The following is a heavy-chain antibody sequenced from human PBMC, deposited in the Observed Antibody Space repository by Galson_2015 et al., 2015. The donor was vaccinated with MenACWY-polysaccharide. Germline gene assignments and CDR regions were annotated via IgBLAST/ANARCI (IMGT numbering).Heavy chain of an antibody. CDR1: GYTFTSYY. Sequence: QSGAEVKKPGESLKISCKASGYTFTSYYMHWVRQAPGQGLEWMGIINPSGGSTSYAQKFQGRVTMTRDTSTSTVYMELSSLRSEDTAVYYCARAEYSSSLGGCNFDYWGQGTLVTVSS. D-gene: IGHD6-6*01. CDR3: ARAEYSSSLGGCNFDY. V-gene: IGHV1-46*01. CDR2: INPSGGST. J-gene: IGHJ4*02.